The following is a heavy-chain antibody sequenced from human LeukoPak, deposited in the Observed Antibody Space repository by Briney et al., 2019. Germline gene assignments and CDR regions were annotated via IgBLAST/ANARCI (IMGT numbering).Heavy chain of an antibody. D-gene: IGHD3-10*01. J-gene: IGHJ4*02. CDR3: ATWPGAWYGEDY. V-gene: IGHV3-53*01. CDR1: GLTVSSNF. Sequence: GGSLSLSCAASGLTVSSNFMAWFRQPPGKGLDWVSVIYGGGSTFYADSVKGRSTISRDNSQNTMYLQMNGLRAEDTAVYYCATWPGAWYGEDYWGQGTLVTVSS. CDR2: IYGGGST.